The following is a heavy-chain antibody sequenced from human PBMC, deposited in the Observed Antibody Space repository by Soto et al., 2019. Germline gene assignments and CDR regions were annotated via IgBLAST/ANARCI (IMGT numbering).Heavy chain of an antibody. CDR1: GFTLSSHD. CDR3: ARAKYGDYARAFDI. V-gene: IGHV3-48*03. D-gene: IGHD4-17*01. J-gene: IGHJ3*02. Sequence: EVQLVESGGGFVQAGGSLRLSCAASGFTLSSHDMNWVRQAPGKGLEWISYISSSDDTIYSGDSVTGRLTTSRDNAKNSLDLQLNSLRAEDTAVYYCARAKYGDYARAFDIWGQGTMVTVSS. CDR2: ISSSDDTI.